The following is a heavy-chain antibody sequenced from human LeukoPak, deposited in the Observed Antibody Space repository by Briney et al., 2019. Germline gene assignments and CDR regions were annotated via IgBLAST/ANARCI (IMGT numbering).Heavy chain of an antibody. J-gene: IGHJ5*02. V-gene: IGHV1-18*01. CDR2: ISAYSGNT. CDR3: ARSVYCSGGSCYRTRNWFDP. Sequence: ASVKVSCKASGYTFTSYGISWVRQAPGQGLEWMGWISAYSGNTNYAQKLQGRVTMTTDTSTSTAYMELRSLRSDDTAVYYCARSVYCSGGSCYRTRNWFDPWGQGTLVTVSS. D-gene: IGHD2-15*01. CDR1: GYTFTSYG.